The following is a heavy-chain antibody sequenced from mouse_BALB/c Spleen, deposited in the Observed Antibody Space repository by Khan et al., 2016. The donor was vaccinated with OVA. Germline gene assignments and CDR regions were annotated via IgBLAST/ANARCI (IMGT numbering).Heavy chain of an antibody. D-gene: IGHD2-1*01. J-gene: IGHJ1*01. Sequence: EVQRVESGGGLVQPGGSRKLSCAASGFTFSSFGMHWVRQAPKKGLEWVAYMSSGSSTIYYVDTVKGRFTISRDNPKNTLFRKMTSIRSEVTVKYYCARSEGNFHLSFDIWGAGTSVTVSS. CDR2: MSSGSSTI. CDR3: ARSEGNFHLSFDI. V-gene: IGHV5-17*02. CDR1: GFTFSSFG.